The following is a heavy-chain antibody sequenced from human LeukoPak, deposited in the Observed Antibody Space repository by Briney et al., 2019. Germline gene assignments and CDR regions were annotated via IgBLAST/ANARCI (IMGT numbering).Heavy chain of an antibody. Sequence: GGSLRLSCAASGFTFSSYAMHWVLQAPGKGLEWVAVISYDGSNKYYADSVKGRFTISRDNSKNTLYLQMNSLRAEDTAVYYCAREVSSGVSDAFDIWGQGTMVTVSS. J-gene: IGHJ3*02. CDR1: GFTFSSYA. CDR3: AREVSSGVSDAFDI. V-gene: IGHV3-30*04. CDR2: ISYDGSNK. D-gene: IGHD3-10*01.